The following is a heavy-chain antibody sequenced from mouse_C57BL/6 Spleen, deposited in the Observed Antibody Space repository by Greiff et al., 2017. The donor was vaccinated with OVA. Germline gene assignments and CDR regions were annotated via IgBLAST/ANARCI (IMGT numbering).Heavy chain of an antibody. V-gene: IGHV1-80*01. J-gene: IGHJ2*01. D-gene: IGHD1-2*01. CDR1: GYAFSSYW. CDR3: AREGVLRPFDY. Sequence: VQLVESGAELVKPGASVKISCKASGYAFSSYWMNWVKQRPGKGLEWIGQIYPGDGDTNYNGKFKGKATLTADKSSSTAYMQLSSLTSEDSAVYFCAREGVLRPFDYWGQGTTLTVSS. CDR2: IYPGDGDT.